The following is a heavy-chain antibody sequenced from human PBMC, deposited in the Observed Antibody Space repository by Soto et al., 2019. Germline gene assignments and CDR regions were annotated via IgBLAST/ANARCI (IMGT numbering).Heavy chain of an antibody. D-gene: IGHD2-2*01. V-gene: IGHV3-21*04. J-gene: IGHJ4*02. CDR2: VSKSDYT. CDR1: GFTFNNYG. CDR3: AREDSIIIPAVSDF. Sequence: PGGSLRLSCVVSGFTFNNYGINWVRQAPGKGLGWVSTVSKSDYTYYSDSVKGRFTISRDNAKNTVSLQMNTLRAEDTAVYYCAREDSIIIPAVSDFWGQGTLVTVSS.